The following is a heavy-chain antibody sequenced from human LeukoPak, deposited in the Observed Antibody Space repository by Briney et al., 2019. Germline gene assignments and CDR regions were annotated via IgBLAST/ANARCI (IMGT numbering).Heavy chain of an antibody. D-gene: IGHD3-16*01. Sequence: PSETLSLTCTVSGGSISSSGYYWGWIRQPPGKGLGWIGSIYYSGSTYYNPSLKSRVTISVDTSKNQFSLKLSSVTAADTAVYYCARQRGDYGDYYYYMDVWGKGTTVTVSS. J-gene: IGHJ6*03. CDR3: ARQRGDYGDYYYYMDV. V-gene: IGHV4-39*01. CDR2: IYYSGST. CDR1: GGSISSSGYY.